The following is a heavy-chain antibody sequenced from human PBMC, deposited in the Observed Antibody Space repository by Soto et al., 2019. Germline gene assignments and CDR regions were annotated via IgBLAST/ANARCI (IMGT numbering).Heavy chain of an antibody. CDR3: ARMGDVPYYYYGMDV. Sequence: ASVKVSCKASGYTFTSYAMHWVRQAPGQGLEWLGWINGYNSNTNYAQKLKGRVTMTTDTSTSTVYMELRCLRSDVTALYFCARMGDVPYYYYGMDVWGQGTTVTVSS. J-gene: IGHJ6*02. CDR2: INGYNSNT. V-gene: IGHV1-18*01. D-gene: IGHD3-16*01. CDR1: GYTFTSYA.